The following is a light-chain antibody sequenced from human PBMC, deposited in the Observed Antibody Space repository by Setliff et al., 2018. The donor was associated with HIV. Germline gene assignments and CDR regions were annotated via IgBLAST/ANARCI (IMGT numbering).Light chain of an antibody. CDR1: SSDVGGHNS. V-gene: IGLV2-14*01. J-gene: IGLJ1*01. CDR2: EVS. Sequence: QSALNQPASVSGSLGQSITISCTGTSSDVGGHNSVSWYQQHPGKAPKLMISEVSNRPSGVSNRFSGYKSGNTASLTIAGLQPEDEADYYCSSYSSSRPRVFVTGTKVTVL. CDR3: SSYSSSRPRV.